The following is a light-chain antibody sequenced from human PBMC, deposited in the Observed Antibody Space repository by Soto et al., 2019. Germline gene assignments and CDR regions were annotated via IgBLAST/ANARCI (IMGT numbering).Light chain of an antibody. CDR2: AVN. J-gene: IGLJ1*01. CDR1: TSDIGGYDY. CDR3: SSYTPSSTYV. Sequence: QSVLTQPASVSGSPGQSITISCTGSTSDIGGYDYVSWYQQYPGKAPRLIIYAVNSRPSGVSNRFSGSKSGNTASLTISGLQAEDEAVYHCSSYTPSSTYVFGTGTKLTVL. V-gene: IGLV2-14*03.